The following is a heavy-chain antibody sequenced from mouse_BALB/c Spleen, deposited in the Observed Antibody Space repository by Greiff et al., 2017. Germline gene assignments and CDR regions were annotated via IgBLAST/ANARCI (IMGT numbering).Heavy chain of an antibody. CDR3: AIITTVVAKGV. V-gene: IGHV1-7*01. Sequence: VQLQQSGAELAKPGASVKMSCKASGYTFTSYWMHWVKQRPGQGLEWIGYINPSTGYTEYNQKFKDKATLTADKSSSTAYMQLSSLTSEDSAVYYCAIITTVVAKGVWGQGTTLTVSS. CDR1: GYTFTSYW. D-gene: IGHD1-1*01. J-gene: IGHJ2*01. CDR2: INPSTGYT.